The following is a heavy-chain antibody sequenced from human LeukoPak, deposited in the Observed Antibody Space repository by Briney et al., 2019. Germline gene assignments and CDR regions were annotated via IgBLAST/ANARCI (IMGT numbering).Heavy chain of an antibody. CDR1: GGTFSSYA. CDR3: ARGRDGNWNDADYFDY. Sequence: ASVKVSCKASGGTFSSYAISWARQAPGQGLEWMGRIIPIFGTANYAQKFQGRVTITTDESTSTAYMELSSLRSEDTAVYYCARGRDGNWNDADYFDYWGQGTLVTVSS. V-gene: IGHV1-69*05. D-gene: IGHD1-1*01. CDR2: IIPIFGTA. J-gene: IGHJ4*02.